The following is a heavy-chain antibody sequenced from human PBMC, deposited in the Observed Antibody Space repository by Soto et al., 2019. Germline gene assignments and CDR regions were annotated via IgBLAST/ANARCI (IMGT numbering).Heavy chain of an antibody. J-gene: IGHJ4*02. Sequence: GGSLRLSCAASGFTFSSYAMSWVRQAPGKGLEWVSAISGSGGSTYYADSVKGQFTISRDNSKNTLYLQMNSLRAEDTAVYYCAKDRYCSGGSCRRFDYWGQGTLVTVSS. CDR2: ISGSGGST. CDR3: AKDRYCSGGSCRRFDY. D-gene: IGHD2-15*01. CDR1: GFTFSSYA. V-gene: IGHV3-23*01.